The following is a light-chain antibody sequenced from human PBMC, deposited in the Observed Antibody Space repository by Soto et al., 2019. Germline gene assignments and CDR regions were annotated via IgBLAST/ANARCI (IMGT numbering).Light chain of an antibody. CDR1: QSVSSY. CDR3: QQRSNWPLT. CDR2: DAS. V-gene: IGKV3-11*01. J-gene: IGKJ3*01. Sequence: EIVLTQSPATLSLSPGERATLSCRASQSVSSYLAWYQQTPGQAPRVLIYDASNRATGIPARFSGSGSGTDFPLTISSLEPEDFAVYYCQQRSNWPLTFGPGTKVDIK.